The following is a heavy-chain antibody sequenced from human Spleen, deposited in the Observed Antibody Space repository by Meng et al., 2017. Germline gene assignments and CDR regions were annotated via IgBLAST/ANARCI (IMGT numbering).Heavy chain of an antibody. CDR2: ISISGDKT. CDR1: AFYFGNHA. D-gene: IGHD2-15*01. V-gene: IGHV3-23*01. CDR3: AKGADGGYCSGGNCDFYFDY. Sequence: GGSLRLSCAVSAFYFGNHAMSWVRQAPGKGLEWVSGISISGDKTYYADSVRGRFTISRDNSKSTVYLQMNSLRVEDTAFYYCAKGADGGYCSGGNCDFYFDYWGQGTLVTIAS. J-gene: IGHJ4*02.